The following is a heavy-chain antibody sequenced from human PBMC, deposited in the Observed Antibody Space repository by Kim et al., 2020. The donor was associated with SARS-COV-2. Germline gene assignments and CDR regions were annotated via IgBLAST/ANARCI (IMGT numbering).Heavy chain of an antibody. D-gene: IGHD2-21*02. CDR3: ARGEIVVVTAMVTYYYYYYMDV. CDR2: INHSGST. V-gene: IGHV4-34*01. CDR1: GGSFSGYY. J-gene: IGHJ6*03. Sequence: SETLSLTCAVYGGSFSGYYWSWIRQPPGKGLEWIGEINHSGSTNYNPSLKSRVTISVDTSKNQFSLKLSSATAADTAVYYCARGEIVVVTAMVTYYYYYYMDVWGKGTTVTVSS.